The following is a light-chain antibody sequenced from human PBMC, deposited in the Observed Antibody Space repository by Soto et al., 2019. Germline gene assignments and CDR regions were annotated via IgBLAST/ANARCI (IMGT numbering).Light chain of an antibody. CDR3: QSYVSSLSGSGVV. CDR1: SSNIGAGYD. Sequence: QSVLTQPPSVSGAPGQRVTISCTGSSSNIGAGYDVHWYQQLPGTAPKLLIYGNSNRPSGVPDRFSGSKSGTSASLAITGLQAEHEADYYCQSYVSSLSGSGVVFGGGTKLTVL. V-gene: IGLV1-40*01. CDR2: GNS. J-gene: IGLJ2*01.